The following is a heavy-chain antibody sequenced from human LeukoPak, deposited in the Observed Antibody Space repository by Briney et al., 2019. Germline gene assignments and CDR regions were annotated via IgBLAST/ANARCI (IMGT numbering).Heavy chain of an antibody. CDR1: GFTFSSYA. CDR3: LPAALQPLVDY. CDR2: ISGSGGST. Sequence: GGSLRLSCAASGFTFSSYAMSWVRQAPGKGLEWVSAISGSGGSTYYADSVKGRSTISRDNSKNTLYLQMNSLRAEDTAVYYCLPAALQPLVDYWGQGTLVTVSS. V-gene: IGHV3-23*01. J-gene: IGHJ4*02. D-gene: IGHD2-2*01.